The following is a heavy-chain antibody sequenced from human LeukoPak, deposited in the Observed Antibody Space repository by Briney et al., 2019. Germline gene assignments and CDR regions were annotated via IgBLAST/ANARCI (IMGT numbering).Heavy chain of an antibody. D-gene: IGHD2-2*01. Sequence: PSETLSLTCTVSGGSISSGNYYWSWIRRRPGTGLEWIGYIYYTGSTYYNPSLKSRVTISVDTSKNQFSLELNSMTAADAAVYYCARLAPLGIPTPWRYFDYWGQGTLVTVSS. V-gene: IGHV4-31*03. J-gene: IGHJ4*02. CDR1: GGSISSGNYY. CDR3: ARLAPLGIPTPWRYFDY. CDR2: IYYTGST.